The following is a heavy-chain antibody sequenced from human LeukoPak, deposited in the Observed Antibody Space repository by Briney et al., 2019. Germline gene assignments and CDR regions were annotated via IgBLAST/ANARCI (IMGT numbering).Heavy chain of an antibody. CDR3: AKARGNLRANYFDY. CDR1: GFTFSSYA. V-gene: IGHV3-30*04. Sequence: PGGSLRLSCAASGFTFSSYAMHWVRQAPGKGLEWVAVISYDGSNKYYADSVKGRFTISRDNSKNTLYLQMNSLRAEDTAVYYCAKARGNLRANYFDYWGQGTLVTVSS. D-gene: IGHD1-14*01. J-gene: IGHJ4*02. CDR2: ISYDGSNK.